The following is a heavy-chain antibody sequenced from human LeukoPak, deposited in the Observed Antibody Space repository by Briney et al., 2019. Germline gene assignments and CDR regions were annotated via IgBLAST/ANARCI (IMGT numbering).Heavy chain of an antibody. V-gene: IGHV4-4*02. CDR3: ARGGSYLSAFDT. D-gene: IGHD1-26*01. CDR1: GGSISSSNW. Sequence: NSSETLSLTCAVSGGSISSSNWWSWVRQPPGKGLEWIGEIYHSGSTNYNPSLKSRVTISVDKSKNQFSLKLSSVTAADTAVYYCARGGSYLSAFDTWGQGTMVTVSS. CDR2: IYHSGST. J-gene: IGHJ3*02.